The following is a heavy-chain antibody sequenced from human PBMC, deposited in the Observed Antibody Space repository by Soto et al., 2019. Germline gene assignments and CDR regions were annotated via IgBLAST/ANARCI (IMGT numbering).Heavy chain of an antibody. CDR3: ARQVVATMPPHYYYYGMDV. D-gene: IGHD5-12*01. CDR2: IDPSDSYT. J-gene: IGHJ6*02. Sequence: GESLKISCKGSGYSFTSYWISGVRQMPGKGLEWMGRIDPSDSYTNYSPSFQGHVTISADKSISTAYLQWSSLKASDTAMYYCARQVVATMPPHYYYYGMDVWGQGTTVTVSS. V-gene: IGHV5-10-1*01. CDR1: GYSFTSYW.